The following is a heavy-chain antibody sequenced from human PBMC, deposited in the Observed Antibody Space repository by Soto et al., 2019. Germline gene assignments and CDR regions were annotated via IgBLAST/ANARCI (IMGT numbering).Heavy chain of an antibody. CDR2: ISGSGGST. J-gene: IGHJ4*02. CDR1: GFTFSSYA. Sequence: GGSLRLSCAASGFTFSSYAMSWVRQAPGKGLEWVSAISGSGGSTYYADSVKGRFTISRDNSKNTLYLQMNSLRAEDTAVYYCAKERGETYYDFWSGYIFDYWGQGTLVTVSS. CDR3: AKERGETYYDFWSGYIFDY. D-gene: IGHD3-3*01. V-gene: IGHV3-23*01.